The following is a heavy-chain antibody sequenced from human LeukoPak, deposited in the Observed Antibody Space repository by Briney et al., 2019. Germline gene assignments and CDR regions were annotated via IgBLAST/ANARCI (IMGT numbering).Heavy chain of an antibody. V-gene: IGHV4-39*01. CDR3: ARSFQDWLWCPLDH. CDR2: IYYSGST. CDR1: GGSFTSSNYY. J-gene: IGHJ4*02. D-gene: IGHD3/OR15-3a*01. Sequence: SETLSLTCTVSGGSFTSSNYYWGWIRQPPGKGLEWIGSIYYSGSTYYNPSLKSRVTISIDTSKNQFSLKLSSVTAADTAVYYCARSFQDWLWCPLDHWGQGTLVTVSS.